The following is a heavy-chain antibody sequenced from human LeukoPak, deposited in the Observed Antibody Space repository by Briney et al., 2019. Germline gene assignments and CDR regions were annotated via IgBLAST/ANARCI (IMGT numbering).Heavy chain of an antibody. D-gene: IGHD5-18*01. CDR1: GYTFTSYY. J-gene: IGHJ3*02. CDR2: INPSGGST. Sequence: ASVKVSCKASGYTFTSYYMHWVRQAPGQGLEWMGIINPSGGSTSYAQKFQGRVTITADKSTSTAYMELSSLRSEDTAVYYCARVTVDTAMATGAFDIWGQGTMVTVSS. CDR3: ARVTVDTAMATGAFDI. V-gene: IGHV1-46*01.